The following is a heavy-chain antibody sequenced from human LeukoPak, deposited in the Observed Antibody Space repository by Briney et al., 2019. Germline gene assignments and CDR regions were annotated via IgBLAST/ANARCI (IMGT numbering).Heavy chain of an antibody. D-gene: IGHD6-13*01. Sequence: RTSETLSLTCTVSGGSISSYYWSWIRQPPGKGLEWIGYIYYSGSTNYNPSLKSRVTISVDTSKNQFSLKLSSVTAADTAVYYCARVEYSSSWYPFVGYWGQGTLVTVSS. J-gene: IGHJ4*02. CDR2: IYYSGST. CDR1: GGSISSYY. CDR3: ARVEYSSSWYPFVGY. V-gene: IGHV4-59*01.